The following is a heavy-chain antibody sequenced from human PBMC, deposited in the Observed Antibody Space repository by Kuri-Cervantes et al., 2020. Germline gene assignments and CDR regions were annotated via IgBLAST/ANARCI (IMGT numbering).Heavy chain of an antibody. CDR3: ARYEAGGRVFDY. J-gene: IGHJ4*02. CDR2: IQTSGST. V-gene: IGHV4-61*02. D-gene: IGHD1-26*01. Sequence: SETLSLTCTVSGGSISSGGYYWTWIRQPAGKGLEWIGRIQTSGSTNYNPSLKSRVTMSVDTSKNQFSLKLSSVTAADTAVYYCARYEAGGRVFDYWGQGTLVTVSS. CDR1: GGSISSGGYY.